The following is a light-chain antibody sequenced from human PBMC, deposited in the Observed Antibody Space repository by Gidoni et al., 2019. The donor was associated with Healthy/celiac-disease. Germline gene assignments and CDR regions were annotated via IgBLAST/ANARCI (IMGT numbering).Light chain of an antibody. CDR3: QQSYSTPQLT. Sequence: DIQMTQSPSSLSASVGDRVIITCRASQSISSYLNWYQQKPGKAPKLLIYAASSLQSGVPSRFSGSGSGTDFTLTISSLQPEDFATYYCQQSYSTPQLTFXGXTKVEIK. CDR1: QSISSY. J-gene: IGKJ4*01. CDR2: AAS. V-gene: IGKV1-39*01.